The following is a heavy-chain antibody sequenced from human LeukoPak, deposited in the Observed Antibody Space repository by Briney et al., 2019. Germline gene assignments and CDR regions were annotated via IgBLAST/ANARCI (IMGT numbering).Heavy chain of an antibody. J-gene: IGHJ6*04. Sequence: SVKVSCKASGGTFSSYAISWVRQTPGQGLEWMGGIIPIFGTANHAQKFQGRVTMTTDTSTSTAYMELRSLRSDDTAVYYCGVVRGVYGMDVWGKGTTVTVSS. CDR1: GGTFSSYA. CDR2: IIPIFGTA. CDR3: GVVRGVYGMDV. V-gene: IGHV1-69*05. D-gene: IGHD3-10*01.